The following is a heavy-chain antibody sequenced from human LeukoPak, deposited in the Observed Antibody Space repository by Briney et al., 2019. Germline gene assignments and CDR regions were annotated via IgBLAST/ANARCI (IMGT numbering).Heavy chain of an antibody. J-gene: IGHJ6*03. V-gene: IGHV3-15*01. Sequence: PGGSLRLSCAASGFTFSNAWMSWVRQAPGKGLEWVGRIKSKTDGGTTDYAAPVKGRFTISRDDSKNTLYLQMNSLKTEDTAVYYCTTDASSTMGYYYYYYMDVWGKGTTVTVSS. CDR1: GFTFSNAW. CDR3: TTDASSTMGYYYYYYMDV. D-gene: IGHD2-2*01. CDR2: IKSKTDGGTT.